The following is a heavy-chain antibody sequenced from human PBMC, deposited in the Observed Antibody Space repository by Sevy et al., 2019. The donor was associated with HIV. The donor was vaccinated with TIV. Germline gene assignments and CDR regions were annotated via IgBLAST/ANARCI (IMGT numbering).Heavy chain of an antibody. J-gene: IGHJ4*02. CDR2: FDRTDIT. Sequence: GGPLRLSCEASGFTLSSYTMNWVRQSPEKGLEWVATFDRTDITHYADSVKGRFIISRDTAKNSLFLQMNSLRDDDTAMYFCVRDERAIASHFDYWGRGTLVTVSS. D-gene: IGHD2-21*01. CDR1: GFTLSSYT. V-gene: IGHV3-48*02. CDR3: VRDERAIASHFDY.